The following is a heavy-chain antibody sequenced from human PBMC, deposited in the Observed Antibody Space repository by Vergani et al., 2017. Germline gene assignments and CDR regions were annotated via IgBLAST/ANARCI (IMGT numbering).Heavy chain of an antibody. V-gene: IGHV3-30*18. J-gene: IGHJ4*02. Sequence: QVQLVESGRGVVQPGRSLRLSCAASGFTLSSYGMHWVRQAPGKGLEWVAVISYDGSNKYYADSVKGRFTIARDNSTNTLYLQMSSLRAEDTGVYYWAKGIPDYWGQGSLVTVSS. CDR1: GFTLSSYG. CDR2: ISYDGSNK. D-gene: IGHD2-21*01. CDR3: AKGIPDY.